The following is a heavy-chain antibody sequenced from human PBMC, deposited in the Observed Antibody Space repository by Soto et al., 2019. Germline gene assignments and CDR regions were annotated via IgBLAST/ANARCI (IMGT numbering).Heavy chain of an antibody. J-gene: IGHJ6*02. CDR1: GYTFTGYY. V-gene: IGHV1-2*04. CDR2: INPNSGGT. D-gene: IGHD5-12*01. Sequence: QVQLVQSGAEVKKPGASVKVSCKASGYTFTGYYMHWVRQAPGQGLEWMGWINPNSGGTNYAQKFRGWVTMTRDTSISTAYMELSRLRSDDTAVYYCARWGDGYNYYYGMDVWGQGTTVTVSS. CDR3: ARWGDGYNYYYGMDV.